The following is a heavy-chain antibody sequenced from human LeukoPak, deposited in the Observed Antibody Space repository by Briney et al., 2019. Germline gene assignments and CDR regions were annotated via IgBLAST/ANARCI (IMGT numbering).Heavy chain of an antibody. J-gene: IGHJ3*02. D-gene: IGHD3-16*02. CDR2: INPNSGGT. CDR3: ARDGPYDYVWGSYRRDAFDI. CDR1: GYTFTGYY. Sequence: ASVKVSCKASGYTFTGYYMHWVRQAPGPGLEWMGWINPNSGGTNYAQKFQGRVTMTRDTSISTAYMELSRLRSDDTAVYYCARDGPYDYVWGSYRRDAFDIWGQGTMVTVSS. V-gene: IGHV1-2*02.